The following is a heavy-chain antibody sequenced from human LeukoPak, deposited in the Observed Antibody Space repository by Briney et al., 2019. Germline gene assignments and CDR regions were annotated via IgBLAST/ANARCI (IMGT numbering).Heavy chain of an antibody. CDR1: GFTFGDYA. Sequence: GGSLRLSCTASGFTFGDYAMSWFRQAPGKGLEWVCFISSSGYGGTTEYAGSVKGRFTISRDDSKRIAYLQMNSLKTENTAVYYCTRAYDFWSGYYGHFLRATFDYWGQGTLVTVSS. V-gene: IGHV3-49*03. J-gene: IGHJ4*02. D-gene: IGHD3/OR15-3a*01. CDR2: ISSSGYGGTT. CDR3: TRAYDFWSGYYGHFLRATFDY.